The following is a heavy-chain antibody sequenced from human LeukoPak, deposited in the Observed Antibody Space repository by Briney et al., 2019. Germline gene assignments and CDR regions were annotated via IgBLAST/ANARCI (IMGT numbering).Heavy chain of an antibody. CDR2: IYYSGST. J-gene: IGHJ6*02. CDR1: GGSISSYY. Sequence: PSETLPLTCTVSGGSISSYYWSWIRQPPGKGLEWIGYIYYSGSTNYNPSLKSRVTISVDTSKNQFSLKLSSVTAADTAVYYCASSSRPHDYYYYYGMDVWGQGTTVTVSS. D-gene: IGHD6-13*01. CDR3: ASSSRPHDYYYYYGMDV. V-gene: IGHV4-59*01.